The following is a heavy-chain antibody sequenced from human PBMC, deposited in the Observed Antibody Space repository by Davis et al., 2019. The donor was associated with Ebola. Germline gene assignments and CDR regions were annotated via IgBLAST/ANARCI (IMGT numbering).Heavy chain of an antibody. CDR2: INPSGGST. V-gene: IGHV1-46*03. CDR3: ARALGIAALDY. J-gene: IGHJ4*02. D-gene: IGHD6-13*01. CDR1: GYTFTSYY. Sequence: ASVKVSCKASGYTFTSYYMHWVRQAPGQGLEWMGIINPSGGSTSYAQKFQGRVTMIRDTSTSTVYMELSSLRSEDTAVYYCARALGIAALDYWGQGTLVTVSS.